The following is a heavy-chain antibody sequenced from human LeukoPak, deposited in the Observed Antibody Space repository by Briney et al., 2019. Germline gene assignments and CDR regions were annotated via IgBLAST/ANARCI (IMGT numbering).Heavy chain of an antibody. CDR3: AKSEYSIAAAGTGGY. V-gene: IGHV3-23*01. Sequence: QTGGSLRLPCAASGFTFSSYAMSWVRQAPGKGLEWVSAISGSGGSTYYADSVKGRFTISRDNSKNTLYLQMNSLRAEDTAVYYCAKSEYSIAAAGTGGYWGQGTLVTVSS. CDR2: ISGSGGST. CDR1: GFTFSSYA. D-gene: IGHD6-13*01. J-gene: IGHJ4*02.